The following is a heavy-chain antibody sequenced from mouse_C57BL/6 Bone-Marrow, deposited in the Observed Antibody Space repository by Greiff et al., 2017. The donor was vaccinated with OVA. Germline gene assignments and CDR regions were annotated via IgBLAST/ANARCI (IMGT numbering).Heavy chain of an antibody. CDR2: ISNGGGST. Sequence: EVQRVESGGGLVQPGGSLKLSCAASGFTFSDFYMYWIRQTPEKRLEWVAYISNGGGSTYYPATVKGRFTISRDNSKNTLYLQMSRLKSEDTAMYYCARLDAMDYWGQGTSVTVSS. J-gene: IGHJ4*01. CDR3: ARLDAMDY. CDR1: GFTFSDFY. V-gene: IGHV5-12*01.